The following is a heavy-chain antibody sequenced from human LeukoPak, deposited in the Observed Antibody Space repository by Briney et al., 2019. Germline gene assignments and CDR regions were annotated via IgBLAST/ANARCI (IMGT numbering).Heavy chain of an antibody. Sequence: SLRLSCAASGFTFDDYAMHWVRQAPGKGLEWVSGISWNSGSIGYADSVKGRFTISRDNAKNSLYLQMNSLRAEDTAVYYCARDGLAAATLHWCFDLWGRGTLVTVSS. J-gene: IGHJ2*01. CDR3: ARDGLAAATLHWCFDL. V-gene: IGHV3-9*01. CDR2: ISWNSGSI. CDR1: GFTFDDYA. D-gene: IGHD2-15*01.